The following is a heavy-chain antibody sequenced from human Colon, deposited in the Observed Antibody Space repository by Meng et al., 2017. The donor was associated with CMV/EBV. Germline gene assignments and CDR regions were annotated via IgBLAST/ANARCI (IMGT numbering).Heavy chain of an antibody. D-gene: IGHD5-18*01. CDR2: IYYSGST. J-gene: IGHJ4*02. CDR3: ARGSGYSYVFGY. V-gene: IGHV4-59*12. CDR1: GGSISSYY. Sequence: GSLRLSCTVSGGSISSYYWSWIRQPPGKGLEWIGYIYYSGSTNYNPSLKSRVTISVDTSKNQFSLKLSSVTAADTAVYYCARGSGYSYVFGYWGQGTLVTVSS.